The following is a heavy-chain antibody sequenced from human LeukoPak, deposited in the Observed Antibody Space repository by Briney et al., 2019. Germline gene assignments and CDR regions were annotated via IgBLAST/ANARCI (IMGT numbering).Heavy chain of an antibody. CDR3: ARDRSSGWYSSPNYFDY. CDR1: GYSISSGYY. D-gene: IGHD6-19*01. V-gene: IGHV4-38-2*02. J-gene: IGHJ4*02. Sequence: SETLSLTCTVSGYSISSGYYWGWIRQPPGKGLEWIGSIYYSGSTYYNPSLKSRVTISVDTFKNQFSLKLSSVTAADTAVYYCARDRSSGWYSSPNYFDYWGQGTLVTVSS. CDR2: IYYSGST.